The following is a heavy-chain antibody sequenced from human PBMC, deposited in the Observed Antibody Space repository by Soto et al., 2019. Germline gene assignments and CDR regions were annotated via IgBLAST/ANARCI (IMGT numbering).Heavy chain of an antibody. CDR1: GGSISSSSYY. V-gene: IGHV4-39*01. J-gene: IGHJ5*02. Sequence: SETLSLTCTVSGGSISSSSYYWGWIRQPPGKGLEWIGSIYYSGSTYYNPSLKSRVTISVDTSKNQFSLKLSSVTAADTAVYYCARRREPGGPAATGGFDPWGQGTLVTVSS. CDR2: IYYSGST. CDR3: ARRREPGGPAATGGFDP. D-gene: IGHD2-2*01.